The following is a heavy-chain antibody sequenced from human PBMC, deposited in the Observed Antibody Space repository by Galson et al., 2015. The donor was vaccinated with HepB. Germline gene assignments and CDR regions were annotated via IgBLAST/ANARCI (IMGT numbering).Heavy chain of an antibody. Sequence: SPRLSRAAGGFTFSNYGKRWFPQSAGKGVEWVAVIWYDRSNKYYADSEKGRFTISRDNSKNTLYLQMNSLRAEDTAVYYCARDSLNYYDSSGYYFAQYFQHWGQGTLVTVSS. CDR3: ARDSLNYYDSSGYYFAQYFQH. V-gene: IGHV3-33*01. D-gene: IGHD3-22*01. CDR2: IWYDRSNK. J-gene: IGHJ1*01. CDR1: GFTFSNYG.